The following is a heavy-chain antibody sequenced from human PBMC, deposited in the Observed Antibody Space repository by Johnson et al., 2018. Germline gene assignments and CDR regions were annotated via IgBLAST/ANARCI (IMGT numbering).Heavy chain of an antibody. V-gene: IGHV3-30*18. CDR3: AKELRGGRGWADAFDI. CDR1: GFTFSSFG. D-gene: IGHD3-16*01. J-gene: IGHJ3*02. Sequence: QLVESGGGVVQPGTSLRLSCEVSGFTFSSFGMHWVRQAPGKGLAWAAGISFDGSNEYSSTSVKGRFLITRDDSKNTVYLQMNSPRAEDTAVDYCAKELRGGRGWADAFDIWGQGTMVTVSS. CDR2: ISFDGSNE.